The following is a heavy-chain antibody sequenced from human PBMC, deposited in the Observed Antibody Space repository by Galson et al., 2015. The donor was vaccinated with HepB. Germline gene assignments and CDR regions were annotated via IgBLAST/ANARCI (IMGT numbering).Heavy chain of an antibody. Sequence: SVKVSCKASGYTFTSYGISWVRQAPGQGLEWMGWISAYNGNTNYAQKLQGRVTMTTDTSTSTAYMELRSLRSDDTAVYYCARSPRRTFGGVIVDYWGQGTLVTVSS. V-gene: IGHV1-18*04. J-gene: IGHJ4*02. CDR3: ARSPRRTFGGVIVDY. CDR1: GYTFTSYG. CDR2: ISAYNGNT. D-gene: IGHD3-16*02.